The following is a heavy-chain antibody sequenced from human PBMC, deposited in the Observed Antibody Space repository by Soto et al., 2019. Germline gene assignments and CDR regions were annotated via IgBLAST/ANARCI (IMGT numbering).Heavy chain of an antibody. CDR1: GWTFGTYS. V-gene: IGHV3-48*02. CDR3: ARLYYDYV. J-gene: IGHJ6*02. CDR2: INSDSDNI. D-gene: IGHD3-3*01. Sequence: GGSLRLSCAASGWTFGTYSMNWVRQAPGKGLEWIAYINSDSDNIMYADSVKGRFTIPRDNAKNSLFLQMNSLTDEDTAVYYCARLYYDYVWGQGTTVTVSS.